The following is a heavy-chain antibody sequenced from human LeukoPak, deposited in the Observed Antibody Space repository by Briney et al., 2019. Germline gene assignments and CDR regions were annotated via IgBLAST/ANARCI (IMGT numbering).Heavy chain of an antibody. CDR2: IYYSGST. CDR1: GGSISSSSYY. V-gene: IGHV4-39*01. Sequence: SETLSLTCTVSGGSISSSSYYWGWIRQPPGKGVEWIGSIYYSGSTYYNPSLKSRVTISVDTSKNQLSLKLSSVTAADTAVYYCASPYYYDSSGYFPIGYWGQGTLVTVSS. D-gene: IGHD3-22*01. J-gene: IGHJ4*02. CDR3: ASPYYYDSSGYFPIGY.